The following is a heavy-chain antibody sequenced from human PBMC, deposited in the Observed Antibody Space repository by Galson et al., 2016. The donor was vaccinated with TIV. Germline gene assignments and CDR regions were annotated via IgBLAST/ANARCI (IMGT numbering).Heavy chain of an antibody. CDR2: IHSSGST. D-gene: IGHD6-19*01. Sequence: SETLSLTCRVSGGSISGYFWTWIRQPPGKGLEWIGFIHSSGSTDYNPSHRGRVTLSLDTSKSQLSLSLKSVTAADPAVYYCARKGWGTSAEMHFIDYWGRGTLVTVSS. V-gene: IGHV4-59*01. CDR1: GGSISGYF. J-gene: IGHJ4*02. CDR3: ARKGWGTSAEMHFIDY.